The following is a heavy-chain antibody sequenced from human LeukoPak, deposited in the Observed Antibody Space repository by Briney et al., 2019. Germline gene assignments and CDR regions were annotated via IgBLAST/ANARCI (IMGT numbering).Heavy chain of an antibody. CDR3: ATAKRSFGELLYFGY. V-gene: IGHV1-24*01. D-gene: IGHD3-10*01. CDR1: GYTLTELS. J-gene: IGHJ4*02. CDR2: FDPEDGET. Sequence: ASVKVSCKVSGYTLTELSMHWVRQAPGKGLEGMGGFDPEDGETIYAQKFQGRVTMTEHTSTDTAYMELSSLRSEDTAVYYCATAKRSFGELLYFGYWGQGTLVTVSS.